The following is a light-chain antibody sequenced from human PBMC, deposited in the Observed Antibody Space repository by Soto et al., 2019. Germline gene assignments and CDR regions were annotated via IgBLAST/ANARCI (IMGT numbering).Light chain of an antibody. Sequence: EIVLTQSPATLSLSPGERATLSCRASQSVSSYLAWYQQKPGQAPRLLIYDASNRATGIPARFSGSGSGTDFTLTISSLEPEDFAVYYCQQRSNWPPALTFGGGNKVDI. J-gene: IGKJ4*01. CDR3: QQRSNWPPALT. CDR1: QSVSSY. CDR2: DAS. V-gene: IGKV3-11*01.